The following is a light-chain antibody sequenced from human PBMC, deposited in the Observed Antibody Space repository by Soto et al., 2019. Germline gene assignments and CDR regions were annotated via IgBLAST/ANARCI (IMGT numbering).Light chain of an antibody. CDR2: DVT. J-gene: IGLJ2*01. V-gene: IGLV2-11*01. CDR3: CSYAGRYTF. CDR1: SSDVGSYNY. Sequence: QSALTQPRSVSGSPGQSVTISCTGTSSDVGSYNYVSWYQQHPGKAPKFTIYDVTKRPSGVPDRFSGSKSGNTASLTISGLQAEDEADYYCCSYAGRYTFFGGGTKVTVL.